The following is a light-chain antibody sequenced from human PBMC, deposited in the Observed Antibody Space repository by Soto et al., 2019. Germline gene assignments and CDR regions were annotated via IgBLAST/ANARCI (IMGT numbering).Light chain of an antibody. CDR1: QTISSW. Sequence: DIQLTQSPSFLSASVGDRVTITCRASQTISSWLAWYQQKPGKAPKLLIYKASTLKSGVPSRFSGSGSGTEFTLTISSLQPDDFATYYCQQDLRPPLTFGPGTKVDIK. CDR2: KAS. J-gene: IGKJ3*01. V-gene: IGKV1-5*03. CDR3: QQDLRPPLT.